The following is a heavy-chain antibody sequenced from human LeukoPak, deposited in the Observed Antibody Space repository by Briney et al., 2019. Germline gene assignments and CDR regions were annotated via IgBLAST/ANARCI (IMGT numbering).Heavy chain of an antibody. CDR2: ISGCCDDI. CDR1: GFTFSSHR. J-gene: IGHJ6*04. Sequence: PGGSLRLSCAASGFTFSSHRMNWLRQAPGKGLEWVADISGCCDDIHYADSVTGRFTIYRDNAKNSVYLQTNSLSDEHRAVCFCASASGRYAYYGDVWGKGTTVTVSS. D-gene: IGHD1-26*01. CDR3: ASASGRYAYYGDV. V-gene: IGHV3-48*02.